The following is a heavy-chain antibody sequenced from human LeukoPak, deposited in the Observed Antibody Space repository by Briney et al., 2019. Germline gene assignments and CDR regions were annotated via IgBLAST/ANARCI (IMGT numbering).Heavy chain of an antibody. CDR2: ISYDGSDK. D-gene: IGHD3-10*01. CDR1: GFTFSSYA. Sequence: PGGSLRLSCAASGFTFSSYAMHWVRQAPGKGLEWVAVISYDGSDKYYADSVKGRFTISRDNSKNTLYLQMNSLRAEDTAVYYCARSVASYRGAQDYWGQGTLVTVSS. CDR3: ARSVASYRGAQDY. J-gene: IGHJ4*02. V-gene: IGHV3-30*04.